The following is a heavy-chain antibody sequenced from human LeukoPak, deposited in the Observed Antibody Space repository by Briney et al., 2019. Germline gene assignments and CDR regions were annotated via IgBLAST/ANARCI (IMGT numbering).Heavy chain of an antibody. Sequence: SETLSLTCAVYGGSFSGYYWSWIRQPPGEGLEWIGEINHSGSTNYNPSLKSRVTISVDTSKNQFSLKLSSVTAADTAVYYCARGLEYGDYAFDYWGQGTLVTVSS. CDR1: GGSFSGYY. CDR2: INHSGST. CDR3: ARGLEYGDYAFDY. J-gene: IGHJ4*02. D-gene: IGHD4-17*01. V-gene: IGHV4-34*01.